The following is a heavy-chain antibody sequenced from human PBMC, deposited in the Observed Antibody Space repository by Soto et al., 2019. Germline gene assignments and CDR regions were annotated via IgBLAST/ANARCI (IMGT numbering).Heavy chain of an antibody. J-gene: IGHJ3*02. D-gene: IGHD6-13*01. CDR3: ARDPGIAAPDAFDI. Sequence: ESGGGLVQPGGSLRLSCAASGFTVSSNYMSWVRQAPGKGLEWVSVIYSGGSTYYADSVKGRFTISRDNSKNTLYLQMNSLRAEDTAVYYCARDPGIAAPDAFDIWGQGTMVTVSS. CDR2: IYSGGST. CDR1: GFTVSSNY. V-gene: IGHV3-66*01.